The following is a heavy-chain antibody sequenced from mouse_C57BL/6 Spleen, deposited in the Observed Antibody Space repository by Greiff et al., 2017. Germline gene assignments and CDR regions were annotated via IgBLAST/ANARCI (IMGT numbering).Heavy chain of an antibody. D-gene: IGHD2-2*01. J-gene: IGHJ1*03. CDR2: IYIGNGYT. CDR1: GYTFTSYG. Sequence: VQLKESGAELVRPGSSVKMSCKTSGYTFTSYGINWVKQRPGQGLEWIGYIYIGNGYTEYNEKFKGKATLTSDTSSLTAYMQLSSLTSEDSAIYFCARKGVVTTEYFDVWGTGTTVTVSS. CDR3: ARKGVVTTEYFDV. V-gene: IGHV1-58*01.